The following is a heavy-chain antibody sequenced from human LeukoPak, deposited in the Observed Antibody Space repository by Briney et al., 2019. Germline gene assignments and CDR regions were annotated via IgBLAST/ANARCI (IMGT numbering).Heavy chain of an antibody. J-gene: IGHJ5*02. CDR2: MYYSGST. D-gene: IGHD3-22*01. CDR1: GGSISSGDYY. V-gene: IGHV4-30-4*01. Sequence: ASETLSLTCTVSGGSISSGDYYWSWIRQPPGKGLEWIAYMYYSGSTYYNPSLKSRVTMSADTSKNQLSLKLSSVTAADTAVYYCARPYYYDSRIDPWGQGILVTVSS. CDR3: ARPYYYDSRIDP.